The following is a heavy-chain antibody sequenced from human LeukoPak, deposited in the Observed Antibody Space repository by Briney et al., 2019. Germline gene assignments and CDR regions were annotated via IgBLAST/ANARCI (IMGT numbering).Heavy chain of an antibody. Sequence: PGRSLRLSCAASGFTFSSYAMHWVRQAPGKGLEWVAVISYDGSNKYYADSVKGRFTISRDNSKNTLYLQMNSLRAEDTAVYYCARTIVVVPAAPLGYWGHGTLVTVSS. V-gene: IGHV3-30*01. CDR3: ARTIVVVPAAPLGY. CDR2: ISYDGSNK. J-gene: IGHJ4*01. CDR1: GFTFSSYA. D-gene: IGHD2-2*01.